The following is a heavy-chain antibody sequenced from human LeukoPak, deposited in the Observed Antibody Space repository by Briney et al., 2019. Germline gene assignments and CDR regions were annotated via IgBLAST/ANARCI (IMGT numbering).Heavy chain of an antibody. CDR3: AKLLLWFGEYYFDY. Sequence: GGSLRLSCAASGFTLSSYAMSWVRQAPGKGLEWVSAISGSGGSTYYADSVKGRFTISRDNSKNTLYLQMNSLRAEDTAVYYCAKLLLWFGEYYFDYWAREPWSPSPQ. D-gene: IGHD3-10*01. CDR1: GFTLSSYA. V-gene: IGHV3-23*01. J-gene: IGHJ4*02. CDR2: ISGSGGST.